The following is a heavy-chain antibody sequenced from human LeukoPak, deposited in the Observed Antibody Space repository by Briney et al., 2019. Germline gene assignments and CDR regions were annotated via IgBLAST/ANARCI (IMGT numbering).Heavy chain of an antibody. J-gene: IGHJ4*02. CDR2: IRGKAYGGTT. CDR1: GFTFGDYA. D-gene: IGHD3-22*01. V-gene: IGHV3-49*05. CDR3: TRDSSMITYDY. Sequence: KAGGSLRLSCTASGFTFGDYAMSWFRQAPGKGLEWVGFIRGKAYGGTTEYAASVKGRFTISRDDSKSIASLQMNSLKTEDTAVYYCTRDSSMITYDYWGQGTLVTVSS.